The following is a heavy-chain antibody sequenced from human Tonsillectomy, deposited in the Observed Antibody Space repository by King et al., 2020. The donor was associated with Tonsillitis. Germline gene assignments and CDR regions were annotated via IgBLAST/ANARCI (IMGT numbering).Heavy chain of an antibody. CDR2: ISYDGSHE. D-gene: IGHD2-15*01. CDR3: ARVPRAGGPWSASYYYGMDV. J-gene: IGHJ6*02. Sequence: VQLVESGGGVVQPGTSLRLSCVGTGFTFSSYTMHWVRQAPGKGLEWVAVISYDGSHEYYADSVKGRFTISRDNSKKTLYLQMNSLRTEDTALYYCARVPRAGGPWSASYYYGMDVWGQGTWVIVSS. CDR1: GFTFSSYT. V-gene: IGHV3-30*03.